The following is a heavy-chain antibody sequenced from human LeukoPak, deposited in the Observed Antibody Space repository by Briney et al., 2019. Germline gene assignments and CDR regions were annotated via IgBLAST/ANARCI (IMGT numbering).Heavy chain of an antibody. Sequence: PGGSQRLSCAASGFTFSSYAMSWVRQAPGKGLEWVSAISGSGGSTYYADSVKGRFTISRDNSKNTLYLQMNSLRAEDTAVYYCAKDLLYYDILTGYSPRDYWGQGTLVTVSS. CDR1: GFTFSSYA. CDR3: AKDLLYYDILTGYSPRDY. V-gene: IGHV3-23*01. J-gene: IGHJ4*02. D-gene: IGHD3-9*01. CDR2: ISGSGGST.